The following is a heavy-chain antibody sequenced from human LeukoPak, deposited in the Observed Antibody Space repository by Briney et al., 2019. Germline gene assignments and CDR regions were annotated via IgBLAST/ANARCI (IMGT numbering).Heavy chain of an antibody. V-gene: IGHV4-59*01. CDR1: GGSISSYY. J-gene: IGHJ4*02. CDR2: IYYSGST. CDR3: ARGGDGDYFDY. D-gene: IGHD5-24*01. Sequence: SETLSLTCTVSGGSISSYYWSWIRQPPGKGLEWIGYIYYSGSTNYNPSLKSRVTISVDTSKNQFSLKLSSVTAADTAAYYCARGGDGDYFDYWGQGTLVTVSS.